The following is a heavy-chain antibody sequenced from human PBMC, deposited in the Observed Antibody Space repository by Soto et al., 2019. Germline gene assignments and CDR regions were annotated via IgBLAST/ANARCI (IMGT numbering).Heavy chain of an antibody. CDR3: ARESGDWPLNWFDP. CDR2: INPHGGST. CDR1: GDTFTSYY. J-gene: IGHJ5*02. D-gene: IGHD2-21*02. V-gene: IGHV1-46*01. Sequence: ASVKVSCKAPGDTFTSYYLNWVRQAPGQGLEWMGVINPHGGSTKYAQKFQGRITMTRDTSRSTVYMELSSLRSDDTAIYYCARESGDWPLNWFDPWGQGTLVTVSS.